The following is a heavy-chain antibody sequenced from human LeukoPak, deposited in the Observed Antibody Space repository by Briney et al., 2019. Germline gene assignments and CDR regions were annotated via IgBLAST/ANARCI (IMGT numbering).Heavy chain of an antibody. CDR1: GFTFSSYW. CDR2: IKQDGSEK. CDR3: ARDSLGGYDYCDY. J-gene: IGHJ4*02. V-gene: IGHV3-7*05. Sequence: PGGSLRLSCAAPGFTFSSYWMSWVRQAPGKGLEWVANIKQDGSEKYYVDSVKGRFTISRDNAKSSLYLQMNSLRAEDTAVYYCARDSLGGYDYCDYWGQGTLVTVSS. D-gene: IGHD5-12*01.